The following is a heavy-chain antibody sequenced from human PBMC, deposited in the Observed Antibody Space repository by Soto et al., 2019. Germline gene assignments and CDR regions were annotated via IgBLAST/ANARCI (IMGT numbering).Heavy chain of an antibody. CDR1: GFTFSSYA. CDR2: ISGSGGST. D-gene: IGHD6-19*01. V-gene: IGHV3-23*01. CDR3: AKDSSGWDYTYDAFDI. J-gene: IGHJ3*02. Sequence: PGGSLRLSCAASGFTFSSYAMSWVRQDPGKGLEWISAISGSGGSTYYADSVKGRFTISRDNSKNTLYLQMNSLRAEDTAVYYCAKDSSGWDYTYDAFDIWGQGTMVTVSS.